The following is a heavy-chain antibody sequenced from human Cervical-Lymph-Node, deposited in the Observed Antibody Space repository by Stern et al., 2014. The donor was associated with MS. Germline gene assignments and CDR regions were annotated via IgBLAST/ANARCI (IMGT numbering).Heavy chain of an antibody. CDR2: IGPLFGKP. J-gene: IGHJ6*02. CDR3: ASPLTATSVPFGYYGMDV. D-gene: IGHD4-17*01. Sequence: VQLLQSGAEVKKPGSSVKVSCKASGGTFSNYATSWVRQAPGKGLEWMGGIGPLFGKPNDAQKFQGRVTITADESTSTAYMDLSSLRSEDTAVYYCASPLTATSVPFGYYGMDVWGQGTTVTVS. V-gene: IGHV1-69*01. CDR1: GGTFSNYA.